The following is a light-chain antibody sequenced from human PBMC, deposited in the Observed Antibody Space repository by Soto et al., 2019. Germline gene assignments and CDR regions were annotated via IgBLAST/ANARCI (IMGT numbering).Light chain of an antibody. CDR1: SNDVGAYNY. J-gene: IGLJ3*02. V-gene: IGLV2-11*01. CDR3: CSYAASFWV. CDR2: AVI. Sequence: QSALTQPRSVSGSPGQSVTISCAGTSNDVGAYNYVSWYQQHPGKAPKLIIYAVIKRPSGVPDRFSGSKSGNTASLTISGPQTEDEADYYCCSYAASFWVFGGGTKLTVL.